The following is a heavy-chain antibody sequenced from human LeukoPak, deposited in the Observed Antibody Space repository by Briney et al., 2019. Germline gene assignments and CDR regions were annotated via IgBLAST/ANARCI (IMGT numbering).Heavy chain of an antibody. CDR2: IISDGSSA. V-gene: IGHV3-74*03. CDR3: VRDAKYCPDS. CDR1: GFTFGSYW. Sequence: GGSLRLSCVTSGFTFGSYWMHWVRQAPGKGLVWVSRIISDGSSATYADFVKGRFTISRDNAKSTLYLQMNSLRDEDTAVYYCVRDAKYCPDSWGQGTLVTVSS. D-gene: IGHD4/OR15-4a*01. J-gene: IGHJ5*02.